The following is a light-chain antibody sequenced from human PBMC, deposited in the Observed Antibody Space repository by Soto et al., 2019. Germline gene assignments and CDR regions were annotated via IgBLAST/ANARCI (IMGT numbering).Light chain of an antibody. CDR3: CVYESRNPLL. Sequence: QSALTQPASVSGSPGQSITISCTGTSSDVGGYDLVSWYQQHPGKAPKLIIYEGSKRPSGISNRFSGSKSGNTASLIISGPRGDEGGDYYCCVYESRNPLLFGGGTKLPVL. CDR1: SSDVGGYDL. CDR2: EGS. J-gene: IGLJ2*01. V-gene: IGLV2-23*01.